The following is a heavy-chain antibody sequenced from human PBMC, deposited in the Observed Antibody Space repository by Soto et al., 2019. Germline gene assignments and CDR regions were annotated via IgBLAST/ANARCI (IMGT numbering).Heavy chain of an antibody. CDR2: IGGSKDDT. Sequence: QSGGCLRLSGAAAVLTFSSCAMSWVRQAPGKVLDWVSGIGGSKDDTHYADSVKGRFTISRDNSKNTLYLQLNSLRAEDTAIYYCAKASYNRRTDFDHRGQGT. D-gene: IGHD3-10*01. J-gene: IGHJ4*02. CDR1: VLTFSSCA. CDR3: AKASYNRRTDFDH. V-gene: IGHV3-23*01.